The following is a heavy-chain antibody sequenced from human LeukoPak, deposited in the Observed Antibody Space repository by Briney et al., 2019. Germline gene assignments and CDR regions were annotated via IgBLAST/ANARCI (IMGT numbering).Heavy chain of an antibody. CDR2: INTDSSDI. D-gene: IGHD2-2*01. J-gene: IGHJ4*02. Sequence: GGSLRLSCAASGFTFSRYAMNWVRQAPGKGLQWVSYINTDSSDIHYADSVKGRFTISRDNARNTLYLQLSSLRAEDSAVYCCARDTFQPGLIDSWGQGTLVTVSS. V-gene: IGHV3-21*05. CDR1: GFTFSRYA. CDR3: ARDTFQPGLIDS.